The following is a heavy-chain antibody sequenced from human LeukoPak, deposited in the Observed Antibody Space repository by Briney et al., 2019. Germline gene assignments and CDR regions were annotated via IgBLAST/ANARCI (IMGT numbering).Heavy chain of an antibody. CDR3: ARGISTTRHDY. D-gene: IGHD4-11*01. CDR1: GYSISIGYY. V-gene: IGHV4-38-2*01. Sequence: KPSETLSLTCAVSGYSISIGYYWGWTRQPPGKGPEWIGSVFHTGSSYYIPSLKSRVTISVDTSKNQFSLEVSSVTAADTAIYYCARGISTTRHDYWGPGTLVTVSS. J-gene: IGHJ4*02. CDR2: VFHTGSS.